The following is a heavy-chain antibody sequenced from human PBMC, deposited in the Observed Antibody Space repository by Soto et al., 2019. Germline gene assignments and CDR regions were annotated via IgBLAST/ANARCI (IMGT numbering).Heavy chain of an antibody. CDR1: GGTFSSYA. CDR3: ARGPGGSYAATYYYYGMDV. V-gene: IGHV1-69*12. J-gene: IGHJ6*02. Sequence: QVQLVQSGAEVKKPGSSVKVSCKASGGTFSSYAISWVRQAPGQGLEWMGGIIPIFGTANYAQKFQGRVTITADESTSTAYMELSSLRSEDTAVYYCARGPGGSYAATYYYYGMDVWGQGTTVTVSS. D-gene: IGHD2-15*01. CDR2: IIPIFGTA.